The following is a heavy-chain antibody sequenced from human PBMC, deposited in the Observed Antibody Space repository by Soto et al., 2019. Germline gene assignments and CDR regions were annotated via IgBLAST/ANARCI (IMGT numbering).Heavy chain of an antibody. CDR2: INSDGSST. CDR1: GFTFSSYW. J-gene: IGHJ3*02. D-gene: IGHD6-13*01. V-gene: IGHV3-74*01. CDR3: ARGVHSSSWYHAKDAFDI. Sequence: GGSLRLSCAASGFTFSSYWMHWVRQAPGKGLVWVSRINSDGSSTSYADSVKGRFTISRDNAKNTLYLQMNSLRAEDTAVYYCARGVHSSSWYHAKDAFDIWGQGTMVTVSS.